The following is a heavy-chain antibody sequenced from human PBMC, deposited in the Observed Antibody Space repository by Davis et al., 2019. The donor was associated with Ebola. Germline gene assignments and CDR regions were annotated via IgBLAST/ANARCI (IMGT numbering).Heavy chain of an antibody. CDR3: ARAGNYASPHHFDY. CDR1: GFTFSSYS. Sequence: GGSLRLSCAASGFTFSSYSMNWVRQAPGKGLEWVSYISGSSSSIFYADSVKGRFTVSRDNAKNSLFLQVNSLRAEDTALYYCARAGNYASPHHFDYWGQGSLVTVSS. J-gene: IGHJ4*02. V-gene: IGHV3-48*04. CDR2: ISGSSSSI. D-gene: IGHD1-7*01.